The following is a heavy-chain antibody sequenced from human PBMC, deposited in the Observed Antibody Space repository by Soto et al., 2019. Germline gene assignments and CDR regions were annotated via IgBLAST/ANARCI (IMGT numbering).Heavy chain of an antibody. J-gene: IGHJ4*02. D-gene: IGHD1-26*01. V-gene: IGHV1-8*01. Sequence: QVQLVQSGAEVREPGASVKVSCKASGYSFTSLDINWVRQTAGQGLEWMGWMQPSTGRTGYAQKFQGRVNKTRDTSINTAYMELTTLTSDDTAFYYCARGVSAGVDYWGQGTLVTVSS. CDR3: ARGVSAGVDY. CDR2: MQPSTGRT. CDR1: GYSFTSLD.